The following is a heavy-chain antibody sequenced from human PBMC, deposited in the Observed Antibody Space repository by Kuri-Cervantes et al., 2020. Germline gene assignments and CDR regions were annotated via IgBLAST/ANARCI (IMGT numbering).Heavy chain of an antibody. V-gene: IGHV1-18*01. D-gene: IGHD3-22*01. CDR2: ISAYNGDT. J-gene: IGHJ6*03. CDR1: GYTFTSYG. Sequence: ASVKVSCKASGYTFTSYGISWVRQAPGQGLEWMGWISAYNGDTNYAQKFQGRVTITTDESTSTAYMELSSLRSEDTAVYYCAADSSGYQNLPYYYYYMDVWGKGTTVTVSS. CDR3: AADSSGYQNLPYYYYYMDV.